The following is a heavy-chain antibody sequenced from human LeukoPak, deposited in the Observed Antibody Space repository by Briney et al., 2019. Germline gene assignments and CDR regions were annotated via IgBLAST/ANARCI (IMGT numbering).Heavy chain of an antibody. D-gene: IGHD7-27*01. Sequence: GGSLRPSRAASGVTVSSHYMSWVRQAPGKGLEWVSVVYGGGSTYYADSVKGRFTISRDNSKKTLYLQMNSLRAEDTAVYYCARGAPFWGHYFDYWGQGALVAVSS. CDR1: GVTVSSHY. CDR2: VYGGGST. CDR3: ARGAPFWGHYFDY. J-gene: IGHJ4*02. V-gene: IGHV3-53*01.